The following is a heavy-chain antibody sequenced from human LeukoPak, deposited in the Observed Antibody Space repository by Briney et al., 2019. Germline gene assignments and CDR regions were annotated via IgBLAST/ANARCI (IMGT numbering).Heavy chain of an antibody. D-gene: IGHD6-13*01. V-gene: IGHV3-66*01. CDR1: GFTFSSYG. CDR3: AGDRIAAAAFDY. J-gene: IGHJ4*02. Sequence: GGSLRLSCAASGFTFSSYGMHWVRQAPGKGLEWVSVIYSGGSTYYADSVKGRFTISRDNSKNTLYLQMNSLRAEDTAVYYCAGDRIAAAAFDYWGQGTLVTVSS. CDR2: IYSGGST.